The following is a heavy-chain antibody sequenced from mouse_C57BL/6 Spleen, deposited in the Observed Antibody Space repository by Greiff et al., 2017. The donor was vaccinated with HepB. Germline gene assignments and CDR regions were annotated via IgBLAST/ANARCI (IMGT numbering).Heavy chain of an antibody. CDR2: IHPNSGST. CDR1: GYTFTSYW. D-gene: IGHD1-1*01. CDR3: AGFITTVVGYFDV. Sequence: QVQLQQPGAELVKPGASVKLSCKASGYTFTSYWMHWVKQRPGQGLEWIGMIHPNSGSTNYNEKFKSKATLTVDKSSSTAYMQLSSLTSEDSAVYYCAGFITTVVGYFDVWGTGTTVTVSS. V-gene: IGHV1-64*01. J-gene: IGHJ1*03.